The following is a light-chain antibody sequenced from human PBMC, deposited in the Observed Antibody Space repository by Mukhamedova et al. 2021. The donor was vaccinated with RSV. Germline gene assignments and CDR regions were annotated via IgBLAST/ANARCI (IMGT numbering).Light chain of an antibody. Sequence: SDVGGYNYVSWYQQHPGKAPKLMIYDVSKRPSGVPDRFSGSKSGNTASLTISGLQAEDEADYYCCSYSGSYTLRVFGGGTKLTVL. V-gene: IGLV2-11*01. CDR2: DVS. J-gene: IGLJ3*02. CDR1: SDVGGYNY. CDR3: CSYSGSYTLRV.